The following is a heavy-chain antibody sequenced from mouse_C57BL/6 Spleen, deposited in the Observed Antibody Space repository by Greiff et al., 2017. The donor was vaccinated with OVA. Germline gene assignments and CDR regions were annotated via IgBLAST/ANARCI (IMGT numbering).Heavy chain of an antibody. D-gene: IGHD2-2*01. CDR1: GYAFSSYW. V-gene: IGHV1-80*01. J-gene: IGHJ4*01. CDR3: AREGYDRDAMDY. CDR2: IYPGDGDT. Sequence: VKLMESGAELVKPGASVKISCKASGYAFSSYWMNWVKQRPGKGLEWIGQIYPGDGDTNYNGKFKGKATLTADKSSSTAYMQLSSLTSEDSAVYFCAREGYDRDAMDYWGQGTSVTVSS.